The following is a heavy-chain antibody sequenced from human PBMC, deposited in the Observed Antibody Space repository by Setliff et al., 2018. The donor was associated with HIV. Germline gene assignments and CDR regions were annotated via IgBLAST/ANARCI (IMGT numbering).Heavy chain of an antibody. D-gene: IGHD6-13*01. CDR1: GFSLSTSGVG. J-gene: IGHJ4*02. Sequence: SGPTLVNPTQTLTLTCTFSGFSLSTSGVGVGWIRQPPGKALEWLALIYWNDDKRYSPSLKSRLTITKDTSKNQVVLTMTNMDPVDTATYYCAHRAGSSWSRFYFDYWGQGALVTVSS. CDR2: IYWNDDK. V-gene: IGHV2-5*01. CDR3: AHRAGSSWSRFYFDY.